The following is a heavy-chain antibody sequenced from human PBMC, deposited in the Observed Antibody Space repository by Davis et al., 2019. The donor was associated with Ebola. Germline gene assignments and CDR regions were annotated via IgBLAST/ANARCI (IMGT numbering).Heavy chain of an antibody. Sequence: PGGSLRLSCAASGFTFSSYEMNWVRQAPGKGLEWVSYISSSGSTIYYADSVKGRFTISRDNAKNSLYLQMNSLRAEDTAVYYCARGLIVTAPYGMDVWGQGTTVTVSS. CDR1: GFTFSSYE. D-gene: IGHD5-18*01. V-gene: IGHV3-48*03. CDR3: ARGLIVTAPYGMDV. J-gene: IGHJ6*02. CDR2: ISSSGSTI.